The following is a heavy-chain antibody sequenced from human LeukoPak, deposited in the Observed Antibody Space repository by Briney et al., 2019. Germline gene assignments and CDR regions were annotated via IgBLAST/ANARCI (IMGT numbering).Heavy chain of an antibody. CDR3: AKRGVVIRVILVGFHKEAYYFDS. CDR1: GIILTNYG. J-gene: IGHJ4*02. Sequence: GGSLRLSCAVSGIILTNYGMTWVRQAPGKGLEWVAGISDTGGRTNYADSVKGRFTISRDNPKNTLYLQMNSLRAEDTAVYFCAKRGVVIRVILVGFHKEAYYFDSWGQGALVTVSS. V-gene: IGHV3-23*01. CDR2: ISDTGGRT. D-gene: IGHD3-22*01.